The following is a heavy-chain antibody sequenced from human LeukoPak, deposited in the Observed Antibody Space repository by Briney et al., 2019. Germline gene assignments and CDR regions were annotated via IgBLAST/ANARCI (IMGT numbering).Heavy chain of an antibody. CDR1: GYTFTGYY. CDR3: ARYCSGGSCYFDY. J-gene: IGHJ4*02. D-gene: IGHD2-15*01. Sequence: ASVEVSCKASGYTFTGYYMHWVRQAPGQGLEWMGWINPNSGGTNYAQKFQGRVTMTRDTSISTAYMELSRLRSDDTAVYYCARYCSGGSCYFDYWGQGTLVTVSS. CDR2: INPNSGGT. V-gene: IGHV1-2*02.